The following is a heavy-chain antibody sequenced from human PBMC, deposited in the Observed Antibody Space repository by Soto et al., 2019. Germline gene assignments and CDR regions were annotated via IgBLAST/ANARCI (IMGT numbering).Heavy chain of an antibody. V-gene: IGHV3-23*01. D-gene: IGHD4-17*01. J-gene: IGHJ4*02. CDR3: AKQRTTVTTSFDY. CDR2: ISGYGGST. CDR1: GFTFGAHP. Sequence: EVQLLESGGGLVQPGGSLTVSCAASGFTFGAHPMSWVRLAPGKGLEWVSTISGYGGSTYYPDSLKGRFIISRDNSKSTLYLQINTLRAEDTAISFCAKQRTTVTTSFDYWGQGTLVTVSS.